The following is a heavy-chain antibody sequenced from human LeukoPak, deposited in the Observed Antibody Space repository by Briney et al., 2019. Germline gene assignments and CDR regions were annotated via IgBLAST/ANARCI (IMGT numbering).Heavy chain of an antibody. CDR2: INPNSGGT. Sequence: ASVKVSCKASGYTFTGYYMHWVRQAPGQGLEWMGWINPNSGGTNYAQKFQGRVTMTRDTSISTAYMELSRLRSDDTAVYYCATVGGLEGVRYFDWLLSPNYYYYMDVWGKGTTVTVSS. J-gene: IGHJ6*03. V-gene: IGHV1-2*02. CDR3: ATVGGLEGVRYFDWLLSPNYYYYMDV. CDR1: GYTFTGYY. D-gene: IGHD3-9*01.